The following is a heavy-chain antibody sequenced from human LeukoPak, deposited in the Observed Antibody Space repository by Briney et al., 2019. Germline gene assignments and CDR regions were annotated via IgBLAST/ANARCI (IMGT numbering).Heavy chain of an antibody. CDR2: IYQSGTT. J-gene: IGHJ4*02. CDR1: GGFISSGIHW. Sequence: PSETLSLTCTVSGGFISSGIHWWSWARQTPGKGLEWIGEIYQSGTTNYKPSLKSRVTMSLDKSRNLFSLQLSSVTAADTAVYYCATYFYGDYALHYFDYRDQGALVTVSS. CDR3: ATYFYGDYALHYFDY. D-gene: IGHD4-17*01. V-gene: IGHV4-4*02.